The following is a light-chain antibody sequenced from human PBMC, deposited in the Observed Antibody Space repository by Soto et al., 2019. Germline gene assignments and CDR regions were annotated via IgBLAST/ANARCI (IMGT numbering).Light chain of an antibody. V-gene: IGLV2-14*01. Sequence: QSVLTQPASVSGSPGQSITISCSGTSSDVGAYNYVSWYQQHPVKAPKLMIYDVSNRPSGVSNLFSGSKSGNTASLTISGLQAEDEADYYCCSYTTSRTQVFGTGTKLTVL. J-gene: IGLJ1*01. CDR3: CSYTTSRTQV. CDR1: SSDVGAYNY. CDR2: DVS.